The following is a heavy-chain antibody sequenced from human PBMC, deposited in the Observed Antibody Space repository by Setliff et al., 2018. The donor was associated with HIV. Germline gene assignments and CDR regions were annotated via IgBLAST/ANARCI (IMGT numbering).Heavy chain of an antibody. CDR2: IFYSGHT. CDR3: ARGAFDI. CDR1: GGSISRSSYY. Sequence: SETLSLTCTVSGGSISRSSYYWAWIRQPPGKGLEWIGNIFYSGHTFYNPSLRSRVTISVDTSKNQFSLKLSSVTAADTAVYYCARGAFDIWGHGTMVTV. V-gene: IGHV4-39*07. J-gene: IGHJ3*02.